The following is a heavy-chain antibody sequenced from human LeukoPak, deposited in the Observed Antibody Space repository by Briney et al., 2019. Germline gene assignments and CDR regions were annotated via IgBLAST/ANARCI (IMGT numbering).Heavy chain of an antibody. CDR1: GGSIRSSTYY. V-gene: IGHV4-61*05. Sequence: SETLSLTCTVSGGSIRSSTYYWAWFRQPPGKGLEWIGYIYSSGSTNYNPSLKSRVTISVDTSKNQFSLKLSSVTAADTAVYYCARGALVVPPLDWFDPWGQGTLVTVSS. CDR2: IYSSGST. D-gene: IGHD2-2*01. J-gene: IGHJ5*02. CDR3: ARGALVVPPLDWFDP.